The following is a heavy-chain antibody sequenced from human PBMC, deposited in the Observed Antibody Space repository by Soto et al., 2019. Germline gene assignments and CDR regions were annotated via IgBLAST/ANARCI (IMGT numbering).Heavy chain of an antibody. Sequence: PGGSLRLSCIASGFTFNSYSMNWVRQAPGKGLEWVSSITSSSSDIFYADSVKGRFTTSRDNAKNSLNLQMNSLRDEDTAVYYYARDPGVAVSGIYYYAMDVWGQGTTVTVSS. CDR2: ITSSSSDI. J-gene: IGHJ6*02. CDR3: ARDPGVAVSGIYYYAMDV. V-gene: IGHV3-21*06. D-gene: IGHD2-8*01. CDR1: GFTFNSYS.